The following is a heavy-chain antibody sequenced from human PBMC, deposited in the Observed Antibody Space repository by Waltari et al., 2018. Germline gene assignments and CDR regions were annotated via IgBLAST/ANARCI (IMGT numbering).Heavy chain of an antibody. CDR3: ARVKTTYYYDSSGYVDI. D-gene: IGHD3-22*01. J-gene: IGHJ3*02. CDR2: IKQDGSEK. V-gene: IGHV3-7*01. CDR1: GFTFSSYW. Sequence: EVQLVESGGGLVQPGGSLRLSCAASGFTFSSYWMSWVRQAPGKGLEWVANIKQDGSEKYYVDSVKGRFTISRDNAKNSLYLQMNSLRAEDTAVYYCARVKTTYYYDSSGYVDIWGQGTMVTVSS.